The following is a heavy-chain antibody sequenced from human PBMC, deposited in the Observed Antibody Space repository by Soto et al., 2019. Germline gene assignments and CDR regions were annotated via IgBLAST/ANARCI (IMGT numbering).Heavy chain of an antibody. CDR2: ISGSGGST. V-gene: IGHV3-23*01. CDR1: GFTFSSYA. CDR3: AKVLRQPKAVAGQRGYFEY. D-gene: IGHD6-19*01. Sequence: EVQLLESGGGLVQPGGSLRLSCAASGFTFSSYAMSWVHQAPGKGLEWVSAISGSGGSTYYADSVKGRFTISRDNSKNTLYLQMNSLRAEDTAVYYCAKVLRQPKAVAGQRGYFEYWGQGTLVTVSS. J-gene: IGHJ4*02.